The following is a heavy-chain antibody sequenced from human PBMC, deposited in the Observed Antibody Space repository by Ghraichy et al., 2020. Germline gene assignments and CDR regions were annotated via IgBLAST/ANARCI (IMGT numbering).Heavy chain of an antibody. Sequence: GGSLRLSCAASGFTFSSYAMSWVRQAPGKGLEWVSTISGSGGSTSYADSVKGRFTISRDNSKNTLYLQMNSLRAEDTAVYYCAKETARAITGTSDYWGQGTLVTVSS. J-gene: IGHJ4*02. CDR3: AKETARAITGTSDY. CDR2: ISGSGGST. CDR1: GFTFSSYA. V-gene: IGHV3-23*01. D-gene: IGHD1-20*01.